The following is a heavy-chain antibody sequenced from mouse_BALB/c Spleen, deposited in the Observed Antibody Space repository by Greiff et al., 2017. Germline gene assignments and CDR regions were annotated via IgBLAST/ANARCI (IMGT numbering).Heavy chain of an antibody. Sequence: VQGVESGPGLVAPSQSLSITCTVSGFSLTSYGVHWVRQPPGKGLEWLGVIWAGGSTNYNSALMSRLSISKDNSKSQVFLKMNSLQTDDTAMYYCARGYRYPQAMDYWGQGTSVTVSS. CDR1: GFSLTSYG. J-gene: IGHJ4*01. CDR3: ARGYRYPQAMDY. D-gene: IGHD2-14*01. V-gene: IGHV2-9*02. CDR2: IWAGGST.